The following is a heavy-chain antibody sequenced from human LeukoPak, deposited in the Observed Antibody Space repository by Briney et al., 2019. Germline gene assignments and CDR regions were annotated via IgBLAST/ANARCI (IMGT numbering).Heavy chain of an antibody. CDR3: ASNGATTDAFDI. J-gene: IGHJ3*02. Sequence: SETLSLTCTVSGGSISSSSYYWGWIRQPPGKGLEWIGSIYHSGSTNYNPSLKSRVTISVDKSKNQFSLKLSSVTAADTAVYYCASNGATTDAFDIWGQGTMVTVSS. CDR1: GGSISSSSYY. D-gene: IGHD1-26*01. CDR2: IYHSGST. V-gene: IGHV4-39*07.